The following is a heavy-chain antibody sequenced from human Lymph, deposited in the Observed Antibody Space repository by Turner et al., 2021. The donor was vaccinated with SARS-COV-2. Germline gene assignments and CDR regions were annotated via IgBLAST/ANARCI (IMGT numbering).Heavy chain of an antibody. CDR3: ARGGLYYYDSSAYYGDAFDF. Sequence: QVQLVQSGAEVKEPGASVKVSCKASGYTFTGYYMHWVRQAPGQGREWMGWINPDSGGTNYAQNFQDRVTMTRDTSISTAYMELSRLRSDDTAVYYCARGGLYYYDSSAYYGDAFDFWGQGTMVTVSS. J-gene: IGHJ3*01. CDR1: GYTFTGYY. V-gene: IGHV1-2*02. D-gene: IGHD3-22*01. CDR2: INPDSGGT.